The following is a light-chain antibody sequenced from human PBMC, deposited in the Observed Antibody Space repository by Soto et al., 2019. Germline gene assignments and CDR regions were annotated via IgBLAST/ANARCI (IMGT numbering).Light chain of an antibody. CDR2: YDS. Sequence: SYELTQPPSVSVAPGKTASVACGGSNIGSKSVHWYQKKSGQAPVLVMYYDSDRPSGIPERFSGSNSGNTATLTISRVEDGDEADYYCQVWDISSGHVVFGGGNQLTVL. CDR1: NIGSKS. V-gene: IGLV3-21*01. CDR3: QVWDISSGHVV. J-gene: IGLJ3*02.